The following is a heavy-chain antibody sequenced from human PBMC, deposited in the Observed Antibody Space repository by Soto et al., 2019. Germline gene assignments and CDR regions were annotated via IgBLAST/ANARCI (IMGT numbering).Heavy chain of an antibody. CDR1: GFTFSSYA. D-gene: IGHD4-17*01. CDR3: AKDFLSVTTMIFDP. Sequence: GGSLRLSCAASGFTFSSYAMSWVRQAPGKGLEWVSAISGSGGSTYYADSVKGRLTISRDNSKNTLYLQMNSLRAEDTAVYYCAKDFLSVTTMIFDPWGQGTLVTVSS. J-gene: IGHJ5*02. V-gene: IGHV3-23*01. CDR2: ISGSGGST.